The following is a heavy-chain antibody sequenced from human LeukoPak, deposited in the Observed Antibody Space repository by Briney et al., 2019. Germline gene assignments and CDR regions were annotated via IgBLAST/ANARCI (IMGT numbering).Heavy chain of an antibody. Sequence: GESLKISCKGSGYSFTNYWIGWVRQMPGKGLEWMGIIYPGDSDTRYSPSFQGQVTISADKSISTAYLQWRSLKASDTAMYYCASGAYCGGGCYSWAFDIWGQGTMVTVSS. D-gene: IGHD2-21*02. V-gene: IGHV5-51*01. CDR1: GYSFTNYW. CDR3: ASGAYCGGGCYSWAFDI. CDR2: IYPGDSDT. J-gene: IGHJ3*02.